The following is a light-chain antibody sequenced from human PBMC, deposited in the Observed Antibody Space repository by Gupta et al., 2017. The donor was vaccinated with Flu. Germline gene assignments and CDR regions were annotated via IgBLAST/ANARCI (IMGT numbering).Light chain of an antibody. CDR1: EDTDARKY. CDR2: EDD. CDR3: QSYDFDFI. J-gene: IGLJ2*01. Sequence: RSEDTDARKYVQWSQKRPGRPPVTLIYEDDQRPSGVAERFSGSIDGSSGSASLTISGLKSDDEAEYYCQSYDFDFIFGGGTKLTVL. V-gene: IGLV6-57*01.